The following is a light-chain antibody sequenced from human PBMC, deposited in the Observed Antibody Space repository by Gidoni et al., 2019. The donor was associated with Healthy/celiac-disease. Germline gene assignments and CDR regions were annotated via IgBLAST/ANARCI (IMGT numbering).Light chain of an antibody. CDR2: WAS. J-gene: IGKJ2*01. CDR3: QQYYSISYT. V-gene: IGKV4-1*01. CDR1: QSVLYSSNNKNY. Sequence: DIVMTQSPDSFAVSLGERATINCKSSQSVLYSSNNKNYLAWYQQKPGQPPKLLIYWASTRESGVPDRFSGSGSGTDFTLTISSLQAEDVAVYYCQQYYSISYTFGQGTKLEIK.